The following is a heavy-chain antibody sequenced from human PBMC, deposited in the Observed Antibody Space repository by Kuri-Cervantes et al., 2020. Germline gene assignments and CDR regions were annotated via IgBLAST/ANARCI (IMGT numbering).Heavy chain of an antibody. J-gene: IGHJ5*02. V-gene: IGHV3-48*01. D-gene: IGHD3-22*01. Sequence: GGSLRLSCAASGFTFSSYSMNWVRQAPGKGLEWVSYISSSSSTKYYADSVKGRFTISRDNSKNTLYLQMNSLRAEDTAVYYCARDTDTTSAYQILDPWGQGTLVTVSS. CDR3: ARDTDTTSAYQILDP. CDR1: GFTFSSYS. CDR2: ISSSSSTK.